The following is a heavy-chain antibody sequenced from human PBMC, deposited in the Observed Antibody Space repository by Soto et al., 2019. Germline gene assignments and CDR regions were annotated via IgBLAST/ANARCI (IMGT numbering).Heavy chain of an antibody. D-gene: IGHD3-3*01. J-gene: IGHJ3*02. V-gene: IGHV1-69*01. CDR3: ARGLSPQTFGVITPNDAFDN. CDR2: IIPTFGTA. Sequence: QVQLVQSGAEVRKPGSSVKVSCRASGGTFGRFALAWVRQAPGQGPEWMGGIIPTFGTANYAQKFQDRISISADVSKSTAYMELSSLRSEDTAVYYCARGLSPQTFGVITPNDAFDNWGQGTMVTVSS. CDR1: GGTFGRFA.